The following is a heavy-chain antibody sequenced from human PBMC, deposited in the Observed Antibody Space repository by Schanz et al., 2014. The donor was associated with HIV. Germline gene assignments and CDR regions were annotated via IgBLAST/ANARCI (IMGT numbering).Heavy chain of an antibody. Sequence: EVQLLESGGGLVQPGGSLRLSCAVSGFTISSNYMSWVRQAPGKGLEWVSVVYIGDSTFYANSVKGRFTISRDNSKSTLYLQMNSLRAEDTAVYYCANSGYCTSGVCYTRGYDTDVWGQGTTVTVSS. CDR3: ANSGYCTSGVCYTRGYDTDV. CDR1: GFTISSNY. D-gene: IGHD2-8*01. CDR2: VYIGDST. J-gene: IGHJ6*02. V-gene: IGHV3-66*01.